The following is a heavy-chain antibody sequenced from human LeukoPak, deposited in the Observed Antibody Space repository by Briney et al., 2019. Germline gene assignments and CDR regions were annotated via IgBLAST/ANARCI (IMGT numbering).Heavy chain of an antibody. CDR3: ARVEDGYNDY. CDR2: IYTGGST. D-gene: IGHD5-24*01. Sequence: SQTLSLTCTVSGGSVSSGSYYWTWIRQPAGKGLEWIGRIYTGGSTNYNPSLKSRVTISVDTSKNQFSLKLRSVTAADTAIYYCARVEDGYNDYWGQGTLVTVSS. V-gene: IGHV4-61*02. J-gene: IGHJ4*02. CDR1: GGSVSSGSYY.